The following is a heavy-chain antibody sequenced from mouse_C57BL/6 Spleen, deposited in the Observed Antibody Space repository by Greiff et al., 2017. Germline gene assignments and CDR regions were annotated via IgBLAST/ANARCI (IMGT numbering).Heavy chain of an antibody. D-gene: IGHD1-1*01. CDR2: IYPGNGDT. J-gene: IGHJ2*01. Sequence: QVQLQQSGPELVKPGASVKMSCKASGYAFSSYWMNWVKQRPGQGLEWIGWIYPGNGDTNYNGKFKGKATLTADKSSSTAYMQLSSLTSEDSAVYYCARDYYGSSSQHGDFDYWGQGTTVTVSS. CDR3: ARDYYGSSSQHGDFDY. CDR1: GYAFSSYW. V-gene: IGHV1-82*01.